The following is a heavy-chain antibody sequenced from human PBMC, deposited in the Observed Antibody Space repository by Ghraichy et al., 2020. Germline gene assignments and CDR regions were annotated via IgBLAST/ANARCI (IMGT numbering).Heavy chain of an antibody. CDR3: ARDPQGDYGDYREDDAFDI. V-gene: IGHV3-21*01. Sequence: GGSLRLSCAASGFTFSSYSMNWVRQAPGKGLEWVSSISSSSSYIYYADSVKGRFTISRDNAKNSLYLQMNSLRAEDTAVYYCARDPQGDYGDYREDDAFDIWGQGTMVTASS. D-gene: IGHD4-17*01. CDR2: ISSSSSYI. J-gene: IGHJ3*02. CDR1: GFTFSSYS.